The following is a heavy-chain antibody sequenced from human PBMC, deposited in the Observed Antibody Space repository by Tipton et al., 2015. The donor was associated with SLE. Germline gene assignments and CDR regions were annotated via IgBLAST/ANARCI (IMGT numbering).Heavy chain of an antibody. CDR2: ITLGGAT. CDR1: GWSLREYQ. CDR3: ARVLGGDDPLYYFDV. D-gene: IGHD2-21*01. V-gene: IGHV4-34*01. Sequence: TLSLTCAVYGWSLREYQWSWVRQPPGKGPEWIGGITLGGATDYNPSLKSRVTISVNTSKNQFSLRLSSVTAADTAVYYCARVLGGDDPLYYFDVWGRGTLVTVSS. J-gene: IGHJ2*01.